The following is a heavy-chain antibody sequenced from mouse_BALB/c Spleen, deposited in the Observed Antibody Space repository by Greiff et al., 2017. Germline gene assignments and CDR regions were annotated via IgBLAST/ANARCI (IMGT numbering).Heavy chain of an antibody. V-gene: IGHV3-6*02. J-gene: IGHJ2*01. CDR2: ISYDGSN. D-gene: IGHD3-1*01. Sequence: DVKLQESGPGLVKPSQSLSLTCSVTGYSITSGYYWNWIRQFPGNKLEWMGYISYDGSNNYNPSLKNRISITRDTSKNQFFLKLNSVTTEDTATYYCARDRAYWGQGTTLTVSS. CDR1: GYSITSGYY. CDR3: ARDRAY.